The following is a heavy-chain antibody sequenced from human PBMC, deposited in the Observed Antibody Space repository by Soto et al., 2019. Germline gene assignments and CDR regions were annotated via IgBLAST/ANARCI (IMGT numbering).Heavy chain of an antibody. J-gene: IGHJ6*02. CDR1: GFTFSNAW. CDR2: IKSKTDGGTT. V-gene: IGHV3-15*07. Sequence: GGSLRLSCAASGFTFSNAWMNWVRQAPGKGLEWVGRIKSKTDGGTTDYAAPVKGRFTISRDDSKNTLYLQMNSLKTEDTAVYYCTTDPKSGYSYGPSPGYYYYGMDVWGQGTTVTVSS. D-gene: IGHD5-18*01. CDR3: TTDPKSGYSYGPSPGYYYYGMDV.